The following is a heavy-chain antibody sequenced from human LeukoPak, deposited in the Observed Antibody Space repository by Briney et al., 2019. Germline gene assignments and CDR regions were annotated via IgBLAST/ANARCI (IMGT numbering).Heavy chain of an antibody. D-gene: IGHD6-19*01. Sequence: GGSLRLSCAASGFIFSSYSMNGVRQAPGKGLEWVSYISSSGSTIYYADSVKGRFTISRDNAKNSLYLQMNSLRAEDTAVYYCARNPGSGYSSGWWGPNYYYYYMDVWGKGTTVTVSS. CDR1: GFIFSSYS. CDR2: ISSSGSTI. CDR3: ARNPGSGYSSGWWGPNYYYYYMDV. V-gene: IGHV3-48*01. J-gene: IGHJ6*03.